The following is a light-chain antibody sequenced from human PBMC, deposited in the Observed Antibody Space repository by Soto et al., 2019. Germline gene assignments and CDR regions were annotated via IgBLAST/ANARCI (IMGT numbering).Light chain of an antibody. CDR2: AAS. CDR1: QSVSSSY. Sequence: EIVLTQSPGTLSLSPGERATLSCRASQSVSSSYLAWYQQKPCQAPRLLIYAASSRATGIPDRFSGSGSGPDFTLTISRLEPEDFAVYYCQQYCSSPQTFGQGTKVEIK. V-gene: IGKV3-20*01. J-gene: IGKJ1*01. CDR3: QQYCSSPQT.